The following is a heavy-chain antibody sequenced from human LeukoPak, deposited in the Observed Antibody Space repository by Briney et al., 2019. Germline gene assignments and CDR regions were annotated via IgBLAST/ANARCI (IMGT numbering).Heavy chain of an antibody. Sequence: SETLSLTCGVYGGSFSGYYWSWIRQPPGKGLEWIGVISHSGSTNYNPSLKSRVTISVDTSMNQFSLKLSSVTAADTAVYYCSRENGAFSPFGYWGQGILVTVLS. V-gene: IGHV4-34*01. CDR2: ISHSGST. CDR3: SRENGAFSPFGY. D-gene: IGHD2-8*01. J-gene: IGHJ4*02. CDR1: GGSFSGYY.